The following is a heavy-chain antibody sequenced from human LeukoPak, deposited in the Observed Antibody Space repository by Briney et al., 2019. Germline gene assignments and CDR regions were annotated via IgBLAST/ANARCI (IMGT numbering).Heavy chain of an antibody. CDR1: GFTFSNYW. D-gene: IGHD3-16*01. J-gene: IGHJ4*02. CDR3: ARYATRGGDFDY. V-gene: IGHV3-7*01. Sequence: PGGSLRLSCAASGFTFSNYWMTWVRQAPGKGLEWVANINQDGSAQYYVDSVKGRFTMSRDNAKNLLFLQMNTVRADDTAVYYCARYATRGGDFDYWGQGTLVTVSS. CDR2: INQDGSAQ.